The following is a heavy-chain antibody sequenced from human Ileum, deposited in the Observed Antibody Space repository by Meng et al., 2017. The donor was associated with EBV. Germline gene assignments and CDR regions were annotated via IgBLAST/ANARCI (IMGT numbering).Heavy chain of an antibody. CDR1: GGSFSCYY. V-gene: IGHV4-34*01. CDR3: ARGNKVSDRGFDY. D-gene: IGHD3-10*01. Sequence: QVQLQQWGSGLLKPSETLSLTCAVYGGSFSCYYWSWIRQPPGKGLEWIGEINHSGSTNYNPSLKNRVTISVDTSKNQFSLKLSSVTAADTAVYYCARGNKVSDRGFDYWGQGTLVTVSS. J-gene: IGHJ4*02. CDR2: INHSGST.